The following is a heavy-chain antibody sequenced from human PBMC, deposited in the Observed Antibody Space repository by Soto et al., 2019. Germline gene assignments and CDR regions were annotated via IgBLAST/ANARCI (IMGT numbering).Heavy chain of an antibody. Sequence: SETLSLTCTVSGGSISSYYWSWIRQPPGKGLEWIGYIYYSGSTNYNPSLKSRVTISVDTSKNQFSLKLSSVTAADTAVYYCARGDIVVKDYYYYGMDVWGQGTTVTVSS. J-gene: IGHJ6*02. CDR1: GGSISSYY. CDR3: ARGDIVVKDYYYYGMDV. V-gene: IGHV4-59*01. D-gene: IGHD2-15*01. CDR2: IYYSGST.